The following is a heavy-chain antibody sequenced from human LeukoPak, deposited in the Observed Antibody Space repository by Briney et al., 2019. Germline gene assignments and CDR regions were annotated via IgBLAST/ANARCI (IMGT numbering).Heavy chain of an antibody. CDR1: GFTLSSYA. CDR2: ISYDGNNK. CDR3: ARSNVQQLVPFDY. J-gene: IGHJ4*02. Sequence: GGSLRLSCAASGFTLSSYAMHWVRQAPGKGLEWVAVISYDGNNKYYADSVKGRFTISRDNSKNMLYLQMNSLRAEDTAVYYCARSNVQQLVPFDYWGQGTLVTVSS. V-gene: IGHV3-30-3*01. D-gene: IGHD6-13*01.